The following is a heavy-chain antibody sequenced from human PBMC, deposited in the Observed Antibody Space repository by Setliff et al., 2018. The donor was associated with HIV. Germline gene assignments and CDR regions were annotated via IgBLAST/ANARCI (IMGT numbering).Heavy chain of an antibody. CDR1: GNTFSSHY. J-gene: IGHJ3*02. V-gene: IGHV1-46*01. Sequence: ASMKVSCKASGNTFSSHYMHWVRQAPGKGLEWMGLINPSGDIASYAEKFQGRVTMTRDTSTSTVYMELRSLRSEDTAIYYCASKGGSGNYPDSDAFDIWGQGTLVTVSS. CDR2: INPSGDIA. D-gene: IGHD3-10*01. CDR3: ASKGGSGNYPDSDAFDI.